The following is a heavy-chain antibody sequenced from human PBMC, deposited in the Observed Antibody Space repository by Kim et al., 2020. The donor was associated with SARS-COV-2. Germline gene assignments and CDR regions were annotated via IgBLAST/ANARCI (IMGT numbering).Heavy chain of an antibody. D-gene: IGHD2-2*01. CDR3: AREDIVVVPAIDY. Sequence: YTDSVQGRLTISRDNSKNMLYLQMSSLRAEDTAVYYCAREDIVVVPAIDYWGQGTLVTVSS. J-gene: IGHJ4*02. V-gene: IGHV3-33*01.